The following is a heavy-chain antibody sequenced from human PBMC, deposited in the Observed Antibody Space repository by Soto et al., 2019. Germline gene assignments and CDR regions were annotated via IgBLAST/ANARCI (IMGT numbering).Heavy chain of an antibody. V-gene: IGHV4-4*02. CDR1: SGSISSSNW. CDR3: ARVLRFLEWSGGPGYYYYYKDV. Sequence: PSETLSLTCAVSSGSISSSNWWSWVRQPPGKGLEWIGEIYHSGSTNYNPSLKSRVTISVDKSKNQFSLKLSSVTAADTAVYYCARVLRFLEWSGGPGYYYYYKDVWGKGTTVTVSS. CDR2: IYHSGST. J-gene: IGHJ6*03. D-gene: IGHD3-3*01.